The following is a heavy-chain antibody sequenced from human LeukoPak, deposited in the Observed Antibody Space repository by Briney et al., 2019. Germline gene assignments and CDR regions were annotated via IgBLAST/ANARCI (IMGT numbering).Heavy chain of an antibody. J-gene: IGHJ4*02. Sequence: PGGSLRLSCAASGFTFSSYSMNWVRQAPGKGLEWASSISSSSSYIYYADSVKGRFTISRDNSKNTLYLQMNSLRAEDTAVYYCAKGDTAMVTGVLDYWGQGTLVTVSS. V-gene: IGHV3-21*04. CDR2: ISSSSSYI. CDR1: GFTFSSYS. CDR3: AKGDTAMVTGVLDY. D-gene: IGHD5-18*01.